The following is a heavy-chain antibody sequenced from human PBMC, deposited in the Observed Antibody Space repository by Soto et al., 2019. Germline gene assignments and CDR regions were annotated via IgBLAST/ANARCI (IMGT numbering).Heavy chain of an antibody. J-gene: IGHJ6*02. CDR2: IWYDGSNK. V-gene: IGHV3-33*01. Sequence: GGSLRLSCAASGFTFSSYGMHWVRQAPGKGLEWVAVIWYDGSNKYYADSVKGRFTISRDNSKNTLYLQMNSLRAEDTAVYYCARDMIPWNGMDAWGQGTTVTVSS. D-gene: IGHD3-16*01. CDR1: GFTFSSYG. CDR3: ARDMIPWNGMDA.